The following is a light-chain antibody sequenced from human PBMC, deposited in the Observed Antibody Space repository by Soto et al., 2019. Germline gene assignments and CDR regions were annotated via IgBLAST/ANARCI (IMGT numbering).Light chain of an antibody. V-gene: IGKV1-5*01. CDR3: QQYNSYSGT. CDR2: DAS. Sequence: DIPMTQSPSTLSASGGDRVTITCRASQSISSWLAWYQQKPGKAPKLLIYDASSLESGVPSRFSGSGSGTEFTLTISSLQPDDFATYYCQQYNSYSGTFGQGTKVEIK. CDR1: QSISSW. J-gene: IGKJ1*01.